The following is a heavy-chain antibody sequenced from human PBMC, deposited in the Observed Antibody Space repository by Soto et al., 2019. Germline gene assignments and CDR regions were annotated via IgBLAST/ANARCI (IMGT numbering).Heavy chain of an antibody. Sequence: QVQLVQSGAEVKKPGASVKVSCKASGYTFPSYGISWVRQAPGQGLAWMGWISAYNGNTNYAQKLPGRVTMTTDTTTSTAYMELRSLSSDDTAVYYCARDPTNYDILTGDPLDYWGQGTLVTVSS. V-gene: IGHV1-18*01. CDR2: ISAYNGNT. CDR1: GYTFPSYG. D-gene: IGHD3-9*01. CDR3: ARDPTNYDILTGDPLDY. J-gene: IGHJ4*02.